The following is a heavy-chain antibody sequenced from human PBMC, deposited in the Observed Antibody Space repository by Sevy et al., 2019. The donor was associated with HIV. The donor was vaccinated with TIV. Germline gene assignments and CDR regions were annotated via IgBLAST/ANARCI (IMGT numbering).Heavy chain of an antibody. CDR3: ARDGGTLTVPGSFDI. CDR1: GGYLTSGAFS. Sequence: SETLSLTCTVSGGYLTSGAFSWNWIRQPPGKGLEWIGYIYHTGNTYYSPSLKSRLTISVDRSKNQFSLNLTSVTAADTAVYYCARDGGTLTVPGSFDIWGQGTMVTVSS. D-gene: IGHD3-9*01. J-gene: IGHJ3*02. CDR2: IYHTGNT. V-gene: IGHV4-30-2*01.